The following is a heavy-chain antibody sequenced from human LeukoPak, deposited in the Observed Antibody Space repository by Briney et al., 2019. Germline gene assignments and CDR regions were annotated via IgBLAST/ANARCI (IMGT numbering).Heavy chain of an antibody. Sequence: PGGSLRLSCAASGLTVNSKYMSWVRQAPGKGLEWVSIIYSGGSTNYADSVKGRFTISRDNSKNTVYLQMNSLRAEDTAVYYCAKEEQYSYAIWGQGTLVTVSS. CDR2: IYSGGST. D-gene: IGHD5-18*01. CDR3: AKEEQYSYAI. CDR1: GLTVNSKY. J-gene: IGHJ4*02. V-gene: IGHV3-53*01.